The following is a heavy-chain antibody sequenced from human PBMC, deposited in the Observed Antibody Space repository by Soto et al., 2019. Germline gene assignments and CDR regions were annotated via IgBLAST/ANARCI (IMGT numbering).Heavy chain of an antibody. CDR1: GFTFSTYA. Sequence: EVQLLESGGGLVQPGGSLRLSCVASGFTFSTYAMNWVRQAPGKGLEWVSALSGSGGSTFYADSVKGRFTISRDNSKNTLFLQMNSLRAEDTAVNYWAKGSSGGSSFGFDPWGQGTLVTVS. D-gene: IGHD6-19*01. J-gene: IGHJ5*02. CDR2: LSGSGGST. CDR3: AKGSSGGSSFGFDP. V-gene: IGHV3-23*01.